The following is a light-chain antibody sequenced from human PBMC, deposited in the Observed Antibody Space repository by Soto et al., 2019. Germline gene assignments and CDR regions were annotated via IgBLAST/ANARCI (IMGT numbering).Light chain of an antibody. Sequence: EIVLTQSPGTLSLSPGERATLSCRASQSVSSNYLAWYQQKPGQAPRLLIYGASSRATGIPARFSGSGFGTDFTLTISSLEPEDFAVYYCQQRSKWRTFGQGTKVDIK. CDR2: GAS. V-gene: IGKV3D-20*02. CDR3: QQRSKWRT. CDR1: QSVSSNY. J-gene: IGKJ1*01.